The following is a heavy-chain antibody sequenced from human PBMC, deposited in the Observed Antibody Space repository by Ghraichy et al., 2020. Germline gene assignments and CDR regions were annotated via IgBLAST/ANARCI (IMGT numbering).Heavy chain of an antibody. CDR3: ASSTGTYYGPYDY. CDR1: GDSITSNHW. J-gene: IGHJ4*02. D-gene: IGHD1-26*01. V-gene: IGHV4-4*02. Sequence: SETLSLTCAVSGDSITSNHWWSWVRQPPGKGLEWIGHSGDSNYNPSLKSRVTISVDRSNNQFSLELTSVTAADTAVYYCASSTGTYYGPYDYWGQGTLVTVSS. CDR2: SGDS.